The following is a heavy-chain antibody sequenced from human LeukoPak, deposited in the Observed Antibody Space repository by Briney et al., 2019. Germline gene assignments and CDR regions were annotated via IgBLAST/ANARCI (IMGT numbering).Heavy chain of an antibody. V-gene: IGHV3-23*01. J-gene: IGHJ4*02. CDR2: ISGSGAGT. CDR3: AKMVREFYTISYYFDY. CDR1: GFTFSGYA. Sequence: GGSLRLSCAASGFTFSGYAMNWVRQAPGKGLEWVSGISGSGAGTYYADSVKGRFTISRDNSKNTLYLQMNSLRADDTAVYYCAKMVREFYTISYYFDYWGQGTLVNVSS. D-gene: IGHD2-8*01.